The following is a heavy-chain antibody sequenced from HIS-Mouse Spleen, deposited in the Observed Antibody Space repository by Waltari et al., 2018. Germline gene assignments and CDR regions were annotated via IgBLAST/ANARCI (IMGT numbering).Heavy chain of an antibody. CDR2: IYYSGSN. J-gene: IGHJ5*02. CDR1: GGSISSGGYY. Sequence: QVQLQESGPGLVKPSQTLSLTCTVSGGSISSGGYYWSWIRQHPGKGLEWIGYIYYSGSNYTKPSLKRRVTISADTSKNQCSLKLSSVTAADTAVYYCARSPYYDFWSGYSDNWFDPWGQGTLVTVSS. D-gene: IGHD3-3*01. CDR3: ARSPYYDFWSGYSDNWFDP. V-gene: IGHV4-31*03.